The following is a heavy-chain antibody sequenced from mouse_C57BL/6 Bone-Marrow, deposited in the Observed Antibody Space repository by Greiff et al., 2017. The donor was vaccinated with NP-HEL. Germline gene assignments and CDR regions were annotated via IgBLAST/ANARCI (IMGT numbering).Heavy chain of an antibody. CDR3: ARKGDYFDY. J-gene: IGHJ2*01. CDR1: GYTFTSYW. Sequence: QVQLKESGAELVMPGASVKLSCKASGYTFTSYWMHWVKQRPGQGLEWIGEIDPSDSYTNYNQKFKGKSTLTVDKSSSTAYMQLSSLTSEDSAVYYCARKGDYFDYWGQGTTLTVSS. CDR2: IDPSDSYT. V-gene: IGHV1-69*01.